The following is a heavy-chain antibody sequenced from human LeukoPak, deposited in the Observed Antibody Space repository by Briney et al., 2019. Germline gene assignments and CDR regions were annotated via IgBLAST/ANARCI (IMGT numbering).Heavy chain of an antibody. Sequence: SGGSLRLSCAASGFTFSSYSMNWVRQAPGKGLEWVSSISSSSSYIYYADSVKGRFTIPRDNAKNSLYLQMNSLRAEDTAVYYCARGPGDFDASDIWGQGTMVTVSS. CDR2: ISSSSSYI. CDR1: GFTFSSYS. CDR3: ARGPGDFDASDI. V-gene: IGHV3-21*01. J-gene: IGHJ3*02. D-gene: IGHD1-14*01.